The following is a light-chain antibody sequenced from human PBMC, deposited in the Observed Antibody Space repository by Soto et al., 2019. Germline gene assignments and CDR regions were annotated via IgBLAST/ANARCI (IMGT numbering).Light chain of an antibody. CDR3: QQAYSFPIT. CDR2: AAS. V-gene: IGKV1-12*01. Sequence: DIQMTQSPSSVSASVGDRVTITCRASQGISSWLAWYQQKPGKAPKFLSYAASTLQSGDPSRFSGSASGTEFTLTISNLQPEDFATYYCQQAYSFPITFGQGTRLEIK. J-gene: IGKJ5*01. CDR1: QGISSW.